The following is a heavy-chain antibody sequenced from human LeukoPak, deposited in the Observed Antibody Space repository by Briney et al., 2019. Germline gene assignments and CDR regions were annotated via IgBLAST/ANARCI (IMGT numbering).Heavy chain of an antibody. CDR2: IHPGDSDT. J-gene: IGHJ4*02. Sequence: GESLKISCKGSGYSFSSYWIGWVRQMPGKGLERMGIIHPGDSDTRYSPSFQGQVTISADKSISTAYLQWSSLKASDSAVYYCARHKNPNTLSGSFDYWGQGTLVTVSS. V-gene: IGHV5-51*01. CDR3: ARHKNPNTLSGSFDY. D-gene: IGHD6-25*01. CDR1: GYSFSSYW.